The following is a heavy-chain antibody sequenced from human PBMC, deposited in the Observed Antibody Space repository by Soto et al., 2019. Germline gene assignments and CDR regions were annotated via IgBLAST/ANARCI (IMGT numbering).Heavy chain of an antibody. D-gene: IGHD6-19*01. CDR1: GGTFSSYA. CDR3: ARDRIAVAGIVYNWFDP. CDR2: IIPIFGTA. V-gene: IGHV1-69*13. Sequence: SVKVSCKASGGTFSSYAISWVRQAPGQGLEWMGGIIPIFGTANYAQKFQGRVTITADASTSTAYMELSSLRSEDTAVYYCARDRIAVAGIVYNWFDPLRQVTLVTVSS. J-gene: IGHJ5*02.